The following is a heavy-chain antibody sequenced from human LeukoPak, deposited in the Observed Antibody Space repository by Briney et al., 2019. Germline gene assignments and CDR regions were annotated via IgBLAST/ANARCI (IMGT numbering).Heavy chain of an antibody. CDR2: AYHWSKWFN. V-gene: IGHV6-1*01. D-gene: IGHD3-16*01. J-gene: IGHJ4*02. CDR1: GDSVTSGI. CDR3: ARDLHGSRGEFDY. Sequence: SQTLSLTCAISGDSVTSGIWNWIRQSPSRGLEWLGRAYHWSKWFNDYAVSVESRMTINADTSRNQFSLQLNSVTPEDTAVYYCARDLHGSRGEFDYWGQGTLVTVSS.